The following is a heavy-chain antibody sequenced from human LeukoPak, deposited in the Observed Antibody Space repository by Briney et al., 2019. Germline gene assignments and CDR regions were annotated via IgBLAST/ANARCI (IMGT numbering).Heavy chain of an antibody. V-gene: IGHV3-7*03. Sequence: GGSLRLSCAASGFTFSSYWMSWVRQAPGKGLEWVANIKQDGSEKYYVDSVKGRFTISRDNAKNSLYLQMNSLRAEDTAVHYCARAVDGSPFDYWGQGTLVTVSS. CDR1: GFTFSSYW. CDR3: ARAVDGSPFDY. J-gene: IGHJ4*02. D-gene: IGHD5-24*01. CDR2: IKQDGSEK.